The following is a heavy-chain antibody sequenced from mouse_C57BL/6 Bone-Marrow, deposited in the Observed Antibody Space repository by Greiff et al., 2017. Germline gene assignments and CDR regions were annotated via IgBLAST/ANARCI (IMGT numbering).Heavy chain of an antibody. Sequence: EVNLVESGGGLVKPGGSLKLSCAASGFTFSSYAMSWVRQTPEKRLEWVATISDGGSYTYYPDNVKGRFTISRDNAKNNLYLQMSHLKSEDTAMYYCARDPLYYGNDDYWGQGTTLTVSS. CDR1: GFTFSSYA. J-gene: IGHJ2*01. CDR3: ARDPLYYGNDDY. CDR2: ISDGGSYT. V-gene: IGHV5-4*01. D-gene: IGHD2-2*01.